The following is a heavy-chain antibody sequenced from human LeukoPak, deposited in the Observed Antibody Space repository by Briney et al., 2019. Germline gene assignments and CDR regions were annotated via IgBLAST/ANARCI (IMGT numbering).Heavy chain of an antibody. Sequence: ASVKVTCKASGYTFTSYYMHWVRQAPGQGLEWMGIINPSGGSTSYAQKFQGRVTITTDESTSTAYMELSSLRSEDTAVYYCAREYYYDSSGYYGAFDIWGQGTMVTVSS. CDR3: AREYYYDSSGYYGAFDI. J-gene: IGHJ3*02. CDR1: GYTFTSYY. D-gene: IGHD3-22*01. V-gene: IGHV1-46*01. CDR2: INPSGGST.